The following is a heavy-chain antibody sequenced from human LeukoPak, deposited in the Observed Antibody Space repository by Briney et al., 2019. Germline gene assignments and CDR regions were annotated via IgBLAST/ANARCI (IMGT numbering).Heavy chain of an antibody. V-gene: IGHV3-33*01. CDR3: ARGPPLRYFAWSLSY. J-gene: IGHJ4*02. D-gene: IGHD3-9*01. CDR1: GFTSSSYG. Sequence: GGSLRLSYAASGFTSSSYGMHWVRQAPGKGLEWVAVIWYDGSNKYYADSVKGRFTISRDNSKNTLYLQMNSLRAEDTAVYYCARGPPLRYFAWSLSYWGQGTLVTVSS. CDR2: IWYDGSNK.